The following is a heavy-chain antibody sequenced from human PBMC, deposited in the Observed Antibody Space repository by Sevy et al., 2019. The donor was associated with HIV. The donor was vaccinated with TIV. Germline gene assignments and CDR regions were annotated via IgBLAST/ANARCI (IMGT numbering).Heavy chain of an antibody. CDR2: INQDATAN. V-gene: IGHV3-7*01. J-gene: IGHJ4*02. Sequence: GGSLRLSCVASGFKFNSYWMLWVRQAPGKGLEWVANINQDATANFYADSVRGRFIISRDNVRNSVSLQMNILIVEDTALYYGVRAIATVDGFWGQGTLVTVSS. D-gene: IGHD6-13*01. CDR3: VRAIATVDGF. CDR1: GFKFNSYW.